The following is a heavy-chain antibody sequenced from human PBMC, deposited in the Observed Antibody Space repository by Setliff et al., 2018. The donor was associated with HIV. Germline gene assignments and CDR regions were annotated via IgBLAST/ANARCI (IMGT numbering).Heavy chain of an antibody. Sequence: PGGSLRLSCAASGFTFGDYALSWVRQAPGKGLEWLGFIRTLPYGGTTEYAASVKGRFIISRDDSKSIAYLQLSSLKTEDTAVYFCTRDPMFYNSWSGFTSAFDIWGPGTLVTVSS. CDR2: IRTLPYGGTT. CDR1: GFTFGDYA. CDR3: TRDPMFYNSWSGFTSAFDI. D-gene: IGHD3-3*01. J-gene: IGHJ3*02. V-gene: IGHV3-49*04.